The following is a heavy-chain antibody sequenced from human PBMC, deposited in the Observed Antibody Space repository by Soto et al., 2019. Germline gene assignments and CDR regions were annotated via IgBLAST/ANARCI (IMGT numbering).Heavy chain of an antibody. Sequence: SETLSLTCTVSGGSISSSSYYWGWIRQPPGKGLEWIGSIYYSGSTYYNPSLKSRVTISVDTSKNQFSLKLSSVTAADTAVYYCASPPDSAAAGLYYFDYWGQGTLVTVSS. CDR2: IYYSGST. D-gene: IGHD6-13*01. CDR1: GGSISSSSYY. J-gene: IGHJ4*02. V-gene: IGHV4-39*01. CDR3: ASPPDSAAAGLYYFDY.